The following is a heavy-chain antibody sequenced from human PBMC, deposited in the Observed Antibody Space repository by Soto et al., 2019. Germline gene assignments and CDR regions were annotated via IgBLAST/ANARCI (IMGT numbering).Heavy chain of an antibody. CDR1: GYAFTTYG. CDR2: ISAHNGNT. Sequence: QVHLVQSGAEVKKPGASVKVSCKGSGYAFTTYGITWVRQAPGQGLERMGWISAHNGNTNYAQKRQGRVTVNRDTSTSTAYMELRSLRSDDTAVYYCARGRYGDYWGQGALVTVSS. J-gene: IGHJ4*02. V-gene: IGHV1-18*01. D-gene: IGHD1-1*01. CDR3: ARGRYGDY.